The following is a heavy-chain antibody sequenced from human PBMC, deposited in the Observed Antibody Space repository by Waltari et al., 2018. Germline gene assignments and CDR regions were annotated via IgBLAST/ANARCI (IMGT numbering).Heavy chain of an antibody. CDR2: IYYTGRT. J-gene: IGHJ5*02. CDR3: ARHEASPLDP. Sequence: QVQLQESGPGLVKPSETLSLTCTVSGGSISNYYWNWIRQSPGKGLEWIGYIYYTGRTRYNPSLKSRVTISLDTSKNQISLKLMSVTAADTAMYYCARHEASPLDPWGQGTLVTVSS. V-gene: IGHV4-59*08. CDR1: GGSISNYY.